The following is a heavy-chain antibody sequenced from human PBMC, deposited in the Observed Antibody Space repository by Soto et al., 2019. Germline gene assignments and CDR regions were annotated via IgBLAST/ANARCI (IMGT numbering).Heavy chain of an antibody. CDR3: ARLMGSTSSVYYYYGMDV. V-gene: IGHV4-4*03. J-gene: IGHJ6*02. CDR1: GGSISSSNW. Sequence: PETLSLTCAVSGGSISSSNWWSWVRQPPGKGLEWIGEIYHSGSTNYNPSLKSRVTISVDKSKNQFSLKLSSVTAADTDVYYWARLMGSTSSVYYYYGMDVWGQGTTVT. D-gene: IGHD2-2*01. CDR2: IYHSGST.